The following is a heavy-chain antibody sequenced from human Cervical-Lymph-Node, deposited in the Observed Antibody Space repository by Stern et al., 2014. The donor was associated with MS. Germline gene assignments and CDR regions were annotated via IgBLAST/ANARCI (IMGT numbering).Heavy chain of an antibody. V-gene: IGHV3-21*01. Sequence: EVQLVESGGGLVKPGGSLRLSCAASGFTFSSYSMNWVRQAPGKGLEWVSSISSSSSYIYYADSVNGRFTISRDNAKNSLYLQMNSLRAEYTAVYYCARDTITMVRGGYYFDYWGQGTLVTVSS. CDR1: GFTFSSYS. D-gene: IGHD3-10*01. CDR2: ISSSSSYI. CDR3: ARDTITMVRGGYYFDY. J-gene: IGHJ4*02.